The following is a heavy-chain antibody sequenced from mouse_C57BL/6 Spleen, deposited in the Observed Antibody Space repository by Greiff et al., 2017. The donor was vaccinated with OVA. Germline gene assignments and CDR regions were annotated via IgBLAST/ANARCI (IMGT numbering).Heavy chain of an antibody. J-gene: IGHJ2*01. Sequence: EVKLQESGPELVKPGASVKMSCKASGYTFTDYNMHWVKQSHGKSLEWIGYINPNNGGTSYNQKFKGKATLTVNKSSSTAYMELRSLTSEGSAVYYCARRGYYYGSSPLDYWGQGTTLTVSS. CDR3: ARRGYYYGSSPLDY. CDR1: GYTFTDYN. CDR2: INPNNGGT. D-gene: IGHD1-1*01. V-gene: IGHV1-22*01.